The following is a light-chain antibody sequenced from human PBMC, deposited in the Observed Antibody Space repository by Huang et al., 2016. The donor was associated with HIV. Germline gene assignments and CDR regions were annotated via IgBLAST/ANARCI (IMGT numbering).Light chain of an antibody. Sequence: EIVLTQSPGTLSLSLGERVTLSCRASQSVSGNLAWYQQKAGQAPRLLSYGASSRATGIPDRFSGSGSGTDFTLTISRLEAEDFAVYYCQQYEISSPITFGPGTKVEI. CDR1: QSVSGN. CDR2: GAS. CDR3: QQYEISSPIT. V-gene: IGKV3-20*01. J-gene: IGKJ3*01.